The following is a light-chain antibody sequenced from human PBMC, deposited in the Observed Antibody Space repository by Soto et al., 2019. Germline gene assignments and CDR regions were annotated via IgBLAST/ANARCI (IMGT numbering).Light chain of an antibody. CDR1: QSIRTN. J-gene: IGKJ1*01. CDR3: QQYFNGPPTWT. Sequence: EIELTQSPATLSVSAGGTVTLSCRASQSIRTNVAWYQQIPGQAPRLLVYGASTRATGVPARFSGSGSGIEFTLTIRSLQSEDSAFYYCQQYFNGPPTWTFGPRTKVQIK. CDR2: GAS. V-gene: IGKV3-15*01.